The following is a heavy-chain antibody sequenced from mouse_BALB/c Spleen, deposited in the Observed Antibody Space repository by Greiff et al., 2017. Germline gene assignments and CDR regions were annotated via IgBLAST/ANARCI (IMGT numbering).Heavy chain of an antibody. D-gene: IGHD1-1*01. CDR2: ISYSGST. CDR3: ARGFNYYYGSENY. V-gene: IGHV3-2*02. Sequence: VQLQESGPGLVKPSQSLSLTCTVTGYSITSDYAWNWIRQFPGNKLEWMGYISYSGSTSYNPSLKSRISITRDTSKNQFFLQLNSVTTEDTATYYCARGFNYYYGSENYWGQGTTLTVSS. CDR1: GYSITSDYA. J-gene: IGHJ2*01.